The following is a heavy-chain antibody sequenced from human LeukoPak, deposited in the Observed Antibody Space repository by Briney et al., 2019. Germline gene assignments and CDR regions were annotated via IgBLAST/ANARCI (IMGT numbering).Heavy chain of an antibody. CDR1: GGSISNYY. CDR3: ARDVRGLMPTYFDY. D-gene: IGHD3-10*01. V-gene: IGHV4-59*01. J-gene: IGHJ4*02. CDR2: VFYNGNT. Sequence: PSETLSLTCTVSGGSISNYYWTWIRQPPGKRLEWIGYVFYNGNTNYNPSLKSRATISVDTSKNQFSLKLNSVTAADTAVYYCARDVRGLMPTYFDYWGQGTLVTVSS.